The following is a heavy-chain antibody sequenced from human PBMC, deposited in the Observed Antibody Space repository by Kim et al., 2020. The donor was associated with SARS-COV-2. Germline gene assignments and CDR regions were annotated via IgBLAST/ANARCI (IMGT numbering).Heavy chain of an antibody. D-gene: IGHD3-10*01. V-gene: IGHV3-23*01. Sequence: GGSLRLSCAASGFTFNNYAMGWVRQAPGKGLEWVSSITDSGGRTFYAASVEGRFTISRDNSKNTLYLQMNSLRAEDTAVYFCAKPRLRGGARPFVDYWGQGTLVTVSS. CDR1: GFTFNNYA. J-gene: IGHJ4*02. CDR3: AKPRLRGGARPFVDY. CDR2: ITDSGGRT.